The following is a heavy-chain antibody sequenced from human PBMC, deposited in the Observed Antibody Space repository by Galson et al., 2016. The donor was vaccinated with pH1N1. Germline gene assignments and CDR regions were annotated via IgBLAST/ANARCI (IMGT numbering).Heavy chain of an antibody. J-gene: IGHJ5*02. V-gene: IGHV1-69*01. D-gene: IGHD6-6*01. Sequence: WVRQAPGQGLEWMGGIIPIFNTAKYAQSFQGRVTITADESTTTAYMELSSLGVEDTALYYCASGNLRIAARLSWFDPRGQGTLVTVSS. CDR3: ASGNLRIAARLSWFDP. CDR2: IIPIFNTA.